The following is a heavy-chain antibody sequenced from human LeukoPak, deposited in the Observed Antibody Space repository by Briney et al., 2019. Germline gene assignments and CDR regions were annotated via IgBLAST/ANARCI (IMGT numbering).Heavy chain of an antibody. CDR2: ITVNNGYT. D-gene: IGHD6-13*01. J-gene: IGHJ4*02. CDR1: GYTFTSHG. CDR3: ARGALGGYSSSWYYDFDY. Sequence: ASVKVSCKAAGYTFTSHGFIWLRQAPGQGLEWMGWITVNNGYTKYAQELQGRVTMTTDTSTSTAYMELRSLRSDDTAVYYCARGALGGYSSSWYYDFDYWGQGTLVTVSS. V-gene: IGHV1-18*01.